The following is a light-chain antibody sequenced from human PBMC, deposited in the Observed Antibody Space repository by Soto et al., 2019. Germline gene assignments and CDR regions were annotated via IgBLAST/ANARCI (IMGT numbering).Light chain of an antibody. J-gene: IGLJ2*01. V-gene: IGLV1-40*01. CDR1: SSNIGAGYD. Sequence: QSVLTQPPSVSGAPGHRVTISCTGSSSNIGAGYDVHWYQQLPGTAPKLLIYGNSHRPSRVPDRFSGSKSGTSAFLAITGLQAEDEADYYCQSYGSSLSGSHVVFGGGTKLTVL. CDR2: GNS. CDR3: QSYGSSLSGSHVV.